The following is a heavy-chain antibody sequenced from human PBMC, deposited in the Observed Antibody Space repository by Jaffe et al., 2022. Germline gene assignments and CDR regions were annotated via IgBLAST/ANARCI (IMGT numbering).Heavy chain of an antibody. D-gene: IGHD3-10*01. CDR2: IYYTRNT. Sequence: QLQLQESGPGLVKTSETLSLTCTVSGGSIGRNSDYWAWIRQSPGKGLEWLGTIYYTRNTYINPSLKSRLTLSVDTSNNQFSLKLRSVTAADTAVYYCARVQEWVLLKGNWFDPWGQGTLVTVSS. CDR1: GGSIGRNSDY. CDR3: ARVQEWVLLKGNWFDP. V-gene: IGHV4-39*02. J-gene: IGHJ5*02.